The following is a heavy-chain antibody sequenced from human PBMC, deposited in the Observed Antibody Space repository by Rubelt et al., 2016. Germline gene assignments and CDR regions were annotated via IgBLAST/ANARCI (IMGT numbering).Heavy chain of an antibody. CDR1: GYTFTGYY. D-gene: IGHD1-1*01. J-gene: IGHJ5*02. CDR3: ARGVGTAFDP. CDR2: INPNSGGT. V-gene: IGHV1-2*06. Sequence: QVQLVQSGAEVKKPGASVKVSCKASGYTFTGYYMHRVRQAPGQGLEWMGRINPNSGGTNYAQRFQGRVTMTRETSSSTAYMELGRLRSDDTAVYYCARGVGTAFDPWGQGTLVTVSS.